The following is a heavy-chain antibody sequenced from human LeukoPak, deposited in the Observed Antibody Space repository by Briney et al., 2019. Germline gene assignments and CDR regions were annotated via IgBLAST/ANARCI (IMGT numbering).Heavy chain of an antibody. J-gene: IGHJ4*02. CDR3: AKDGSGYYYDSSGYSDFDY. V-gene: IGHV3-23*01. CDR1: GFTFSSYA. CDR2: ISGSGGST. Sequence: GGSLRLSCAASGFTFSSYAMSWVRQAPGKWLEWVSAISGSGGSTYYADSVKGRFTISRDNSKNTLYLQMNSLRAEDTAVYYCAKDGSGYYYDSSGYSDFDYWGQGTLVTVSS. D-gene: IGHD3-22*01.